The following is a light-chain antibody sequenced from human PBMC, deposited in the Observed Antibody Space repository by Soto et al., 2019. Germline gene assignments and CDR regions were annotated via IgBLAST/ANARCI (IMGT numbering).Light chain of an antibody. V-gene: IGKV3-15*01. CDR1: PSVGSN. CDR2: GAS. Sequence: EKALTQSPGSLSVSPGERAALSCRASPSVGSNLAWYQRKPVQAPRLLIYGASTRATGIPSRFSGIGSGKKFTLTIASLQSEDFAVYYCKQYYDSPLTFGQGTTVEIK. J-gene: IGKJ1*01. CDR3: KQYYDSPLT.